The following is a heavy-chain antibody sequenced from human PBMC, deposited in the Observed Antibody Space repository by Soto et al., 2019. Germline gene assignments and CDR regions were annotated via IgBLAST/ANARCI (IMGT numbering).Heavy chain of an antibody. V-gene: IGHV1-69*04. D-gene: IGHD5-12*01. J-gene: IGHJ5*02. Sequence: SVKVPCKASGGTFSSYNISGVRQAPGPGLEWMGRIIPILGIANYAQKFQGRVTITADKSTSTAYMELSSLRSEDTAVYYCARDHKWLRYNWFDPWGQGTLVTV. CDR1: GGTFSSYN. CDR3: ARDHKWLRYNWFDP. CDR2: IIPILGIA.